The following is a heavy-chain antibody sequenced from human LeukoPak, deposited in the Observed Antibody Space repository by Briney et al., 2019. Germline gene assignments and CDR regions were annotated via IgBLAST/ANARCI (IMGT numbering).Heavy chain of an antibody. J-gene: IGHJ4*02. CDR1: GYTFTSYG. D-gene: IGHD3-3*01. CDR2: ISAYNGNT. CDR3: ARASRYYDFWSGLDY. V-gene: IGHV1-18*01. Sequence: ASVKVSCKASGYTFTSYGISWVRQAPGQGPEWMGWISAYNGNTNYAQKLQGRVTMTTDTSTSTAYMELRSLRSDDTAVYYCARASRYYDFWSGLDYWGQGTLVTVSS.